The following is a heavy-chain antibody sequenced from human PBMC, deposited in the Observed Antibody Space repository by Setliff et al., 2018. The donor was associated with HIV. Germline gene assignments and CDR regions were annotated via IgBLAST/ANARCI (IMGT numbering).Heavy chain of an antibody. CDR3: ARLRRSSGWSFDY. CDR2: LNYVGVT. J-gene: IGHJ4*02. D-gene: IGHD6-19*01. Sequence: PSETLSLTCAVHGGSFSGSYWSWIRQPPGKGLEWIGELNYVGVTNHNPSLKSRVTISVEASKRQWSLKLNSVTAADSAVYYCARLRRSSGWSFDYWAQGTLVTVSS. CDR1: GGSFSGSY. V-gene: IGHV4-34*01.